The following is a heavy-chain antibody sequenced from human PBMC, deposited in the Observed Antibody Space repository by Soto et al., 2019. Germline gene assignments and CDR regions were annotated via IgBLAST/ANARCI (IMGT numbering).Heavy chain of an antibody. Sequence: ASVKLSCKASGGTFSSYTISWVRQAPGQGLEWMGRIIPILGIANYAQKFQGRVTITADKSTSTAYMELSSLRSEDTAVYYCARGGKELRFLEWLSQTIEYNWFDPWGQGTLVTVSS. D-gene: IGHD3-3*01. J-gene: IGHJ5*02. V-gene: IGHV1-69*02. CDR1: GGTFSSYT. CDR3: ARGGKELRFLEWLSQTIEYNWFDP. CDR2: IIPILGIA.